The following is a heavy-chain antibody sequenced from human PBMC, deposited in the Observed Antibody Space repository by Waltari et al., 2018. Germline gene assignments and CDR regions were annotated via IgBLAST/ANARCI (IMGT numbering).Heavy chain of an antibody. Sequence: QVQLQESGPGLVKPSETLSLTCTVSGGSISSHYWRWLRQPPGKGLEWIGYIYYSGSTNYNPSLKSRVTISVDTSKNQFSLKLSSVTAADTAVYYCARDRHLNRGYYYYYYMDVWGKGTTVTVSS. D-gene: IGHD3-10*01. CDR3: ARDRHLNRGYYYYYYMDV. V-gene: IGHV4-59*11. CDR2: IYYSGST. J-gene: IGHJ6*03. CDR1: GGSISSHY.